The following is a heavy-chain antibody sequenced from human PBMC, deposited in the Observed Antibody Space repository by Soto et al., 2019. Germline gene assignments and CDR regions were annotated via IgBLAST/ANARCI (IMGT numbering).Heavy chain of an antibody. V-gene: IGHV3-21*01. CDR3: ATGEYYYDSSGYYYC. Sequence: EVQLVESGGGLDKPGGSLRLSCAASGFTFSSYSMNWVRQAPGKGLEWVSSISSSSSYIYYADSVKGRFTISRDNAKNSLYLQMNSLRAEDTAVYYCATGEYYYDSSGYYYCWGQGTLVTVSS. CDR2: ISSSSSYI. CDR1: GFTFSSYS. D-gene: IGHD3-22*01. J-gene: IGHJ4*02.